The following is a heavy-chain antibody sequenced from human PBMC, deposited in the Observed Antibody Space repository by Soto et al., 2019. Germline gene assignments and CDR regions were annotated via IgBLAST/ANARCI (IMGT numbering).Heavy chain of an antibody. Sequence: GGSLRLSCAASGFTFYSFAMAWVRQAPGKGLEWVSSIGPSGGDISYADSVKGRFSVSRDNSKNTLYLQMNTLRVDDTAVYYFAAKIFGFTPLDYWGQGALVT. J-gene: IGHJ4*02. D-gene: IGHD2-15*01. CDR2: IGPSGGDI. V-gene: IGHV3-23*01. CDR1: GFTFYSFA. CDR3: AAKIFGFTPLDY.